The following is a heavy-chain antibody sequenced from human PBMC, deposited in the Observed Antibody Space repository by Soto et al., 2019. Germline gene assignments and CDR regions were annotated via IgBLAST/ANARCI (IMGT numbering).Heavy chain of an antibody. CDR1: GYTFTSYA. Sequence: ASVKVSCKASGYTFTSYAMHWVRQAPGQSLEWMGWINAGNGNTNYAQKFQGRVTITADKSTSTAYMELSSLRSEDTAVYYCAREPFEVGPREYYYYYGMDVWGQGTTVTVSS. D-gene: IGHD1-26*01. J-gene: IGHJ6*02. V-gene: IGHV1-3*01. CDR3: AREPFEVGPREYYYYYGMDV. CDR2: INAGNGNT.